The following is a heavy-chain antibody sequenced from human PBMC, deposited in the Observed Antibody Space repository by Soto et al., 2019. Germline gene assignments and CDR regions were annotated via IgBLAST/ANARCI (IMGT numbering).Heavy chain of an antibody. V-gene: IGHV3-21*01. CDR1: GFTFRTFG. CDR3: ARGHGMDV. J-gene: IGHJ6*02. CDR2: ISGSGSNI. Sequence: GGSLRLSCAASGFTFRTFGMNWVRQAPGKGLEWVSFISGSGSNIYYADPVKGRFTISRDNARNSLFLQMNSLRAEDTAVFYCARGHGMDVWGQGTTVTVSS.